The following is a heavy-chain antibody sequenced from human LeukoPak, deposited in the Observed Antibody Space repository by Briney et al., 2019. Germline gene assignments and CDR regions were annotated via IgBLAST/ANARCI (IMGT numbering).Heavy chain of an antibody. Sequence: GGSLRLSCAASGITVSSNYMSWVRQAPGKGLEWVSVIYSGGSTYYADSVKGRFTISRDNSKNTLYLQMNSLRAEDTAVYYCAREAAALYEPQFGYGMDVWGKGTTVTVSS. CDR1: GITVSSNY. V-gene: IGHV3-53*01. CDR3: AREAAALYEPQFGYGMDV. CDR2: IYSGGST. D-gene: IGHD2-8*01. J-gene: IGHJ6*04.